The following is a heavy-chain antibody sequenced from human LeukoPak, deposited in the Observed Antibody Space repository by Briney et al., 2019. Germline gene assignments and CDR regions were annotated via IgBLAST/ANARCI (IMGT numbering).Heavy chain of an antibody. CDR3: ATTWAAAGDSDY. J-gene: IGHJ4*02. D-gene: IGHD3-16*01. Sequence: SETLSLTCTVSGGFISSSSYYWGWIRQPPGEGLEWIGSIYYSGSTYYNPSLKSRVTISVDTSKNQFSLKLSSVTAADTAVYYCATTWAAAGDSDYWGQGTLVTVSS. CDR2: IYYSGST. V-gene: IGHV4-39*01. CDR1: GGFISSSSYY.